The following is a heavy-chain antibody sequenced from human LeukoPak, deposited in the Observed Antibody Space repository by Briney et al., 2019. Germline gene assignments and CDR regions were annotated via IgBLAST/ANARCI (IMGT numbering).Heavy chain of an antibody. J-gene: IGHJ4*02. CDR1: GYTFTSYY. Sequence: ASVKVSCKASGYTFTSYYMHWVRQAPGQGLEWMGIINPSGGSTSYAQKFQGRVTMTRDTSTSTVYMELSSLRSEDTAVYYCARDGTPASIAAAGTIDCWGQGTLVTVSS. CDR3: ARDGTPASIAAAGTIDC. V-gene: IGHV1-46*01. CDR2: INPSGGST. D-gene: IGHD6-13*01.